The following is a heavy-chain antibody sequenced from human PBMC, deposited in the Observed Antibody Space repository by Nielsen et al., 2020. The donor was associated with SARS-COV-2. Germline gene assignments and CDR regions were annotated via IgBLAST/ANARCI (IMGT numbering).Heavy chain of an antibody. Sequence: ASVKVSCKASGYSFTSYEINWVRQATGQGLEWMGWINTNTGNPTYAQGFTGRFVFSLDTSVSTAYLQIDSLEAEDTAVYYCARDRGDGYNSGVDYWGQGTLVTVSS. CDR2: INTNTGNP. D-gene: IGHD5-24*01. V-gene: IGHV7-4-1*01. CDR1: GYSFTSYE. CDR3: ARDRGDGYNSGVDY. J-gene: IGHJ4*02.